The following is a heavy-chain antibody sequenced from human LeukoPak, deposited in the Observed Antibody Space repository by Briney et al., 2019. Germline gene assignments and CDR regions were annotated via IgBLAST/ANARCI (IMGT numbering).Heavy chain of an antibody. CDR2: TYYSGST. CDR3: ARVPHCSSTSCYIDYYYGMDV. J-gene: IGHJ6*04. Sequence: SETLSLTCTVSGGSISSYYWSWIRQPPGKGLEWIGYTYYSGSTNYNPSLKSRVTISVDTSKNQFSLKLSSVTAADTAVYYCARVPHCSSTSCYIDYYYGMDVWGKGTTVTVSS. V-gene: IGHV4-59*01. CDR1: GGSISSYY. D-gene: IGHD2-2*02.